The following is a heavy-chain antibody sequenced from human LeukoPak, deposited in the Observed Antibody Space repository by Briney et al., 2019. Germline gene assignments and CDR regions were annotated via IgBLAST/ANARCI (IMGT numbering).Heavy chain of an antibody. CDR1: GGSISSGDYY. Sequence: SQTLSLTCTVSGGSISSGDYYWSWIRQPPGKGLEWIGYIYYSGSTYYNPPLKSRVTISVDTSKNQFSLKLSSVTAADTAVYYCARGILGYCSSTSCSYNWFDPWGQGTLVTVSS. V-gene: IGHV4-30-4*01. CDR2: IYYSGST. D-gene: IGHD2-2*01. J-gene: IGHJ5*02. CDR3: ARGILGYCSSTSCSYNWFDP.